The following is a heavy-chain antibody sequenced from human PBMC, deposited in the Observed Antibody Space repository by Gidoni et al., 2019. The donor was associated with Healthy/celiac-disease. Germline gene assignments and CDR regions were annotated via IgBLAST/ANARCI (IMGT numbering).Heavy chain of an antibody. V-gene: IGHV3-23*01. CDR2: ISGSGGST. CDR1: GFTFSSYS. D-gene: IGHD3-9*01. J-gene: IGHJ5*02. CDR3: AKGRYFDWLSRYNWVDP. Sequence: EVQLLESGGGLVQPGGSLRLSCAASGFTFSSYSMSWVRQAPGKGLEWVSAISGSGGSTYYADSVKGRFNISRDNSKNTLYLKMNSLRAEDTAVYYCAKGRYFDWLSRYNWVDPWGQGTLVTVSS.